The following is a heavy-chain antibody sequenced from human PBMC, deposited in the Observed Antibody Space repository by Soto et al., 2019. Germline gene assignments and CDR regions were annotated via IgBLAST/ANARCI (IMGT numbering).Heavy chain of an antibody. D-gene: IGHD2-2*01. CDR3: ARGVVVVPAAVADLLYYYYGMDV. V-gene: IGHV3-33*01. Sequence: GGSLRLSCAASGFTFSRYGMHWVRQAPGKGLECVAVIWYDGSNKYYADAVKGRFTISRDNSKNTLYLQMNSLRAEDTAVYYCARGVVVVPAAVADLLYYYYGMDVWGQGTTVTVSS. CDR1: GFTFSRYG. CDR2: IWYDGSNK. J-gene: IGHJ6*02.